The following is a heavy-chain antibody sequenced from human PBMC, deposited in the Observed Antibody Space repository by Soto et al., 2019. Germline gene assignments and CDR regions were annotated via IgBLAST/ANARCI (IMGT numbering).Heavy chain of an antibody. CDR3: ARDKRRSNTFFALDN. CDR1: GCNFINYG. V-gene: IGHV3-30*03. J-gene: IGHJ4*02. Sequence: GRSXTLSFVVSGCNFINYGVHGVRRAPGKGLEWVAVISYDGSNKYFADSVKGRFTVSRDNSKNTLYLQMSSLRAEDTATYYCARDKRRSNTFFALDNWGPGAAVTVSS. CDR2: ISYDGSNK. D-gene: IGHD3-3*01.